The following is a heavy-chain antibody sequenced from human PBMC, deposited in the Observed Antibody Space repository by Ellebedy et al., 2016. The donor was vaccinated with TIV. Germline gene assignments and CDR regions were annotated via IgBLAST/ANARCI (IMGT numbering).Heavy chain of an antibody. J-gene: IGHJ4*02. CDR1: GFTFSSYA. V-gene: IGHV3-23*01. D-gene: IGHD2-2*01. CDR3: VKNRASLDH. Sequence: GESLKISCAASGFTFSSYAMSWVRRAPGKGLEWVSAISGDGGSTYYEDSVKGRFTISRDNSKNTLYLQMHSLRAEDTAIYYCVKNRASLDHWGQGALVTVSS. CDR2: ISGDGGST.